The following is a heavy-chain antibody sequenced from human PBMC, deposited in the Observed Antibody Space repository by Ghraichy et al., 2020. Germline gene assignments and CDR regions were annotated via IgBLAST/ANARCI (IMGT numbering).Heavy chain of an antibody. CDR3: ARDLEPGEDSSGVFDY. CDR1: GYSISSGYY. Sequence: SQTLSLTCAVSGYSISSGYYWGWIRQPPGKGLEWIGSIYHSGSTYYNPSLKSRVTISVDTSKNQFSLKLSSVTAADTAVYYCARDLEPGEDSSGVFDYWGQGTLVTVSS. V-gene: IGHV4-38-2*02. CDR2: IYHSGST. D-gene: IGHD3-22*01. J-gene: IGHJ4*02.